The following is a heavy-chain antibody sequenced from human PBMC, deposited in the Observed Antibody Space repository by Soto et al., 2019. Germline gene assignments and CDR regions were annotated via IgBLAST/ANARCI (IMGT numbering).Heavy chain of an antibody. Sequence: QVRLVQSGAEVKAPGASVKVSCKAPGDTFTSYYMHWVRQAPGHGLEWMGVINPHGGSTRFAQKFQGRVTMTRDTPKSTVYMELRGLTSEDTAVYYCAIRTGQLAIISEFDGDWFFEVWGRGTLVTVSS. CDR3: AIRTGQLAIISEFDGDWFFEV. J-gene: IGHJ2*01. V-gene: IGHV1-46*01. CDR1: GDTFTSYY. D-gene: IGHD2-2*01. CDR2: INPHGGST.